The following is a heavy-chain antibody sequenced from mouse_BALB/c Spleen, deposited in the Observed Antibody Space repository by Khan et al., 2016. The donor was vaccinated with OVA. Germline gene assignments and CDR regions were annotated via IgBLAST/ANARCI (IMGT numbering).Heavy chain of an antibody. Sequence: QVQLKQSGPGLVAPSQSLSITCTVSGFSLSRYSIHWVRQPPGKGLEWLGMIWGGGGTDYNSTPKIRLSISKDNSKSQVFLKMNSLQTDDTAMYYCARAYYRYDGYYAMDYWGQGTSVTVSS. D-gene: IGHD2-14*01. V-gene: IGHV2-6-4*01. CDR2: IWGGGGT. CDR1: GFSLSRYS. CDR3: ARAYYRYDGYYAMDY. J-gene: IGHJ4*01.